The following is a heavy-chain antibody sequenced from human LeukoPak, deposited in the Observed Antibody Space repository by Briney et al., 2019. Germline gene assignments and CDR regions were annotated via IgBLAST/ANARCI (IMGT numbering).Heavy chain of an antibody. J-gene: IGHJ4*02. V-gene: IGHV3-11*04. CDR2: ISRSGSTI. CDR3: ARGEYYDSSGYSYFDY. D-gene: IGHD3-22*01. CDR1: GFTFSDYY. Sequence: GGSLRLSCAASGFTFSDYYMSCVRQAPGKGLEWVSYISRSGSTIYYADSVKGRFTISRDNAKNSLYLQMNSLRAEDTAVYYCARGEYYDSSGYSYFDYWGQGTLVTVSS.